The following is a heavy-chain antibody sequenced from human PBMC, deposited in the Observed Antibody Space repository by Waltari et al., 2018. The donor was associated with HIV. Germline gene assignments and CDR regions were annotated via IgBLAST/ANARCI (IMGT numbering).Heavy chain of an antibody. CDR1: GGTFSSYA. V-gene: IGHV1-69*13. CDR2: IISIVGTA. Sequence: QVQLVQSGAEVKKPGSSVKVSCKASGGTFSSYAITWVPQATGQGVEWMGGIISIVGTANDSQKVHGRVTITADESTSTADMELRSLRSEDTAGYYCARDKGYGGTTEGDAFDIWGQGTMVTVSS. D-gene: IGHD1-1*01. J-gene: IGHJ3*02. CDR3: ARDKGYGGTTEGDAFDI.